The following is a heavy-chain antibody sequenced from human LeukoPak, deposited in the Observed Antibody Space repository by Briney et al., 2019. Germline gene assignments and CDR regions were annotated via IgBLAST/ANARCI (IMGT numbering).Heavy chain of an antibody. D-gene: IGHD3-22*01. CDR1: RGSISRGGYY. J-gene: IGHJ4*02. CDR2: IYYSGST. V-gene: IGHV4-31*03. CDR3: ASAYYYDSSGFYFDY. Sequence: SETLSLTCTVSRGSISRGGYYWSWVPQHPGKGLEWIGYIYYSGSTYYYPSLKSRLTISVDTSKNQFSLKLSSVTAADTAVYYCASAYYYDSSGFYFDYWGQGTLVTVSS.